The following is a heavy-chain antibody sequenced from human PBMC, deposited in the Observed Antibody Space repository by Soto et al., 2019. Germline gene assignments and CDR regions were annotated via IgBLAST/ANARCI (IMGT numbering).Heavy chain of an antibody. CDR2: IYYSGST. J-gene: IGHJ5*02. CDR3: ARGAYYVSP. V-gene: IGHV4-59*01. CDR1: CGSISSDY. Sequence: SETLSLTCTVSCGSISSDYWSWIRQPPGEGLEWIGYIYYSGSTNYNPSLKSRVTISVDTSKNYFSLKVSSVTAADTAVYYCARGAYYVSPWGHGTLVTVSS. D-gene: IGHD3-16*01.